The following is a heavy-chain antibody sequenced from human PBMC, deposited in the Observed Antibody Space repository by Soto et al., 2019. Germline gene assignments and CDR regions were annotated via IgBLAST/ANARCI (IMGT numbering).Heavy chain of an antibody. Sequence: EVQLVESGGGLVQPGGSLRLSCAASGFTVSSNYMSWVRQAPGKGLEWVSVIYSGGSTYYADSVKGRFTISRDNSKNTLYLQVNSLGAEDTAVYYCARAVVPAATGWDYWGQGTLVTVSS. J-gene: IGHJ4*02. CDR2: IYSGGST. V-gene: IGHV3-66*01. D-gene: IGHD2-2*01. CDR1: GFTVSSNY. CDR3: ARAVVPAATGWDY.